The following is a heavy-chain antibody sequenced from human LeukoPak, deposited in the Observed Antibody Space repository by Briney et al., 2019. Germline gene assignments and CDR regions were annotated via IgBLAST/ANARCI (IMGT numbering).Heavy chain of an antibody. D-gene: IGHD1-26*01. Sequence: PGGSLRLSCAASGFTFSSYWMSWVRQAPGKGLEWVANIKQDGSEKYYVDSVKGRFTISRDNAKNSLYLQMNSLRAEDTAVYYCARGGSGSYLDHFDYWGQGTLVTVSS. CDR3: ARGGSGSYLDHFDY. CDR1: GFTFSSYW. CDR2: IKQDGSEK. J-gene: IGHJ4*02. V-gene: IGHV3-7*01.